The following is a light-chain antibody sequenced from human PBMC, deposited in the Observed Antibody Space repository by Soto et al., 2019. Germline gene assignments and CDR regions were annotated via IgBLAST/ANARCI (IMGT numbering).Light chain of an antibody. Sequence: DIQMTQSPSSLSASVGDRVTITCRSSQTISRSLNWYQQKPGKAPKLLIYAASSLQDGVPSRFSGSGSSTDSTLTISSLQPEDFATYYCQQSYNSPMFTFGQGTKLEIK. V-gene: IGKV1-39*01. CDR1: QTISRS. CDR3: QQSYNSPMFT. CDR2: AAS. J-gene: IGKJ2*01.